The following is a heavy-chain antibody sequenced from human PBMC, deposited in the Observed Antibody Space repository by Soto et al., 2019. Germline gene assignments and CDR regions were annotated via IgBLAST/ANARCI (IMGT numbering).Heavy chain of an antibody. CDR2: IIPIFGTA. J-gene: IGHJ4*02. V-gene: IGHV1-69*01. CDR3: ARGAIPLVVVAATSFDY. Sequence: VQLLESGGGLVQPGGSLRLSCAASGFTFSSYAISWVRQAPGQGLEWMGGIIPIFGTANYAQKFQGRVTITADESTSTAYMELSSLRSEDTAVYYCARGAIPLVVVAATSFDYWGQGTLVTVSS. D-gene: IGHD2-15*01. CDR1: GFTFSSYA.